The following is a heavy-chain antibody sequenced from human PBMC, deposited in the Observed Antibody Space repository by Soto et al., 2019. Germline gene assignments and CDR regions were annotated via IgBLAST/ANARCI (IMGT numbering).Heavy chain of an antibody. D-gene: IGHD3-16*01. Sequence: PGGSLRLSCAASGFTFSSYGMHWVRQAPDKGLEWVAVISYDGDSEFYADSVKGRISISRDNSKNTLYLQMNSLRAEDTAVYYCAKYRLVGGTGRLRSGMDVWGQGTTVTVSS. CDR2: ISYDGDSE. J-gene: IGHJ6*02. CDR1: GFTFSSYG. V-gene: IGHV3-30*18. CDR3: AKYRLVGGTGRLRSGMDV.